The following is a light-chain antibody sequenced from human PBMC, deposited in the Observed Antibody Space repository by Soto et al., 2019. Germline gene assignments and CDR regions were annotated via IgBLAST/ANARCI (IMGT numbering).Light chain of an antibody. CDR2: DVS. CDR3: GSYTTSRTLYV. V-gene: IGLV2-14*01. CDR1: SSDVGGYNY. J-gene: IGLJ1*01. Sequence: QSALTQPASVSGSPGQPITISCTGTSSDVGGYNYVSWYQQHPGKAPKVMIYDVSNRPSGVSNRFSGSKSGNTASLTISGLQAEDEADYYCGSYTTSRTLYVFGTGTKLTVL.